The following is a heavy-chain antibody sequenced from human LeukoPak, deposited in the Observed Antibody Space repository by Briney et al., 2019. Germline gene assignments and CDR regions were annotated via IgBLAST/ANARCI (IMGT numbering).Heavy chain of an antibody. CDR2: ISWNSGSI. CDR3: AKDYDIAAAAYYFDY. J-gene: IGHJ4*02. Sequence: GRSLRLSCAASGFTFDDYAMHWVRQAPGKGLEWVSGISWNSGSIGYADSVKGRFTISRDNSENTLYLQMNSLRAEDTAVYYCAKDYDIAAAAYYFDYWGQGTLVTVSS. D-gene: IGHD6-13*01. V-gene: IGHV3-9*01. CDR1: GFTFDDYA.